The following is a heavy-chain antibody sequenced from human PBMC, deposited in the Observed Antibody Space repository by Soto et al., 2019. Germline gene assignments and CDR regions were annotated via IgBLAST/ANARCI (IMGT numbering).Heavy chain of an antibody. V-gene: IGHV4-30-4*01. CDR1: GDSVSSGDYY. D-gene: IGHD2-8*02. CDR3: ARDKITGLFDY. J-gene: IGHJ4*02. Sequence: LSLTCTVSGDSVSSGDYYWSWIRQPPGKGLEWIGCIYYSGSTYYNPSLESRVTISVDTSKNQFSLKLTSVTAADTAVYYCARDKITGLFDYWGQGTLVTVSS. CDR2: IYYSGST.